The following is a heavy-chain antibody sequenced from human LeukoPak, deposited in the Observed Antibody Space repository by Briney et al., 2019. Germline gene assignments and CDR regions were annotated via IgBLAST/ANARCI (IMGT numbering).Heavy chain of an antibody. D-gene: IGHD3-22*01. J-gene: IGHJ4*02. CDR1: GYTFTGYY. CDR2: IYPNSGGT. CDR3: ARSNITMIVVVTYYFDY. Sequence: ASVKVSCKASGYTFTGYYMHWVRQAPGQGLEWMGWIYPNSGGTNYAQKFQGRVTMTRDTSISTAYMELSRLRSDDTAVYYCARSNITMIVVVTYYFDYWGQGTLVTVSS. V-gene: IGHV1-2*02.